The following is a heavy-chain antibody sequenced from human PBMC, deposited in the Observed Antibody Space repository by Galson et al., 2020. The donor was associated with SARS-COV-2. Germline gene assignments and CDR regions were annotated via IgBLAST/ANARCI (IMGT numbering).Heavy chain of an antibody. V-gene: IGHV1-2*02. CDR2: INPDNGDT. CDR3: ARHFGVVRNYFYFYGLDV. D-gene: IGHD3-3*01. Sequence: VKVSCKTSGYTFSGHYLHWVRHAPGQGLQWLGWINPDNGDTKYAQNFQGRVTMTRDTSISTDYMELRGLTSDDTAVYYCARHFGVVRNYFYFYGLDVWGQGTTVTVSS. J-gene: IGHJ6*01. CDR1: GYTFSGHY.